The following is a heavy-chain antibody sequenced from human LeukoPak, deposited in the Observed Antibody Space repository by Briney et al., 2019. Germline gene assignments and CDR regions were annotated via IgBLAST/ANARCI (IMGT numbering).Heavy chain of an antibody. J-gene: IGHJ4*02. V-gene: IGHV3-48*04. D-gene: IGHD1-26*01. Sequence: GGSLRLSCAASGFTFRTYSMNWVRQAPGKGLEWVSFISSSNSTIYYADSVKGRFTISRDNAKNSLHLQMNSLRAEDTAVYYCARERGSFVDYWGQGTLVTVSS. CDR1: GFTFRTYS. CDR3: ARERGSFVDY. CDR2: ISSSNSTI.